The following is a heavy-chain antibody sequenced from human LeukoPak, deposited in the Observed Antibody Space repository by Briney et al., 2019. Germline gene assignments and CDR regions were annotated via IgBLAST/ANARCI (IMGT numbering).Heavy chain of an antibody. CDR2: IYYSGST. CDR3: ARDPGNADCTNGVCPDY. V-gene: IGHV4-59*12. CDR1: GGSISSYY. J-gene: IGHJ4*02. Sequence: SETLSLTCTVSGGSISSYYWSWIRQPPGKGLEWIGYIYYSGSTYYNPSLKSRVTISVDTSKNQFSLKLSSVTAADTAVYYCARDPGNADCTNGVCPDYWGQGTLVTVSS. D-gene: IGHD2-8*01.